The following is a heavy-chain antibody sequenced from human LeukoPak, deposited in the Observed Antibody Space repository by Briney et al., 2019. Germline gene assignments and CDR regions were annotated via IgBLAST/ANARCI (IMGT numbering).Heavy chain of an antibody. V-gene: IGHV3-7*01. D-gene: IGHD5-18*01. CDR2: IKQDGSEK. Sequence: GGSLRLSCAASGFTFSSYWMSWVRQAPGKGLEWVANIKQDGSEKYYVDSVKGRFTISRDNAKNSLYLQMNSLRAEDTAVYYCARDTAMVISVFDYWGQGTLVTVSS. J-gene: IGHJ4*02. CDR1: GFTFSSYW. CDR3: ARDTAMVISVFDY.